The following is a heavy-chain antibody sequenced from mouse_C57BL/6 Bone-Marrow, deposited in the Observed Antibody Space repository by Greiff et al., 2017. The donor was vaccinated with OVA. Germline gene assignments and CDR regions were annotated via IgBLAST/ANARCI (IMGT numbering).Heavy chain of an antibody. CDR1: GISITTGNYR. D-gene: IGHD1-1*01. J-gene: IGHJ1*03. Sequence: EVKLMESGPGLVKPSQTVSLTCTVTGISITTGNYRWSWIRQFPGNKLEWIGYIYYSGTITYNPSLTSRTTITRDTPKNQFFLEMNSLTAEDTATYYCARYYYGSSYRYFDVWGTGTTVTVSS. CDR3: ARYYYGSSYRYFDV. V-gene: IGHV3-5*01. CDR2: IYYSGTI.